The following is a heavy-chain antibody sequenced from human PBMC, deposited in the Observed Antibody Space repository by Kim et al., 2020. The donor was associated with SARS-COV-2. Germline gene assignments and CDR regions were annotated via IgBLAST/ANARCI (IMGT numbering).Heavy chain of an antibody. CDR3: ARDLPPEVTIFGVVIREYYFDY. J-gene: IGHJ4*02. D-gene: IGHD3-3*01. V-gene: IGHV1-2*06. Sequence: ASVKVSCKASGYTFTGYYMHWVRQAPGQGLEWMGRISPNSGGTNYAQKFQGRVTMTRDTSISTAYMELSRLRSDDTAVYYCARDLPPEVTIFGVVIREYYFDYWGQGTLVTVSS. CDR2: ISPNSGGT. CDR1: GYTFTGYY.